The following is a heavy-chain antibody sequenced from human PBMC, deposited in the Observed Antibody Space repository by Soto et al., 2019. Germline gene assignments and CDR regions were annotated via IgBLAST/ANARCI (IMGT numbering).Heavy chain of an antibody. D-gene: IGHD3-10*01. Sequence: GGSLRLSCAASGFTFSSYWMSWVRQAPGKGLEWVANIKQDGSEKYYVDSVKGRFTISRDNAKNSLYLQMNSLRAEDTAVYYCARVGDPDMVSYYSDYWGQGTLVTVSS. CDR1: GFTFSSYW. J-gene: IGHJ4*02. V-gene: IGHV3-7*05. CDR2: IKQDGSEK. CDR3: ARVGDPDMVSYYSDY.